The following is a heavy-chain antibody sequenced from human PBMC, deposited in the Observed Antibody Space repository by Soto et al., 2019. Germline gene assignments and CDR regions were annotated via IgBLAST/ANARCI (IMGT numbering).Heavy chain of an antibody. V-gene: IGHV3-11*01. D-gene: IGHD1-26*01. CDR3: ARLGDFLQTSANYDDAFDI. CDR1: GFTFSDYD. J-gene: IGHJ3*02. CDR2: ISSSGGTI. Sequence: QVQLVESGGGLVKPGGSLRLSCAASGFTFSDYDMSWIRRAPGKGLEWVSYISSSGGTIYYADSVQARFTISRDHAKNSVVLQMNSLRAEDTAVYYCARLGDFLQTSANYDDAFDIWGQGTLVTVSS.